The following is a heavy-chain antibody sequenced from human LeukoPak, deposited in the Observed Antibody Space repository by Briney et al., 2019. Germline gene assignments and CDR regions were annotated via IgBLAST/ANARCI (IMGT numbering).Heavy chain of an antibody. CDR3: ARAFTGYCNGGTCYSDN. CDR1: GFTFSYYG. CDR2: ISYDASNI. J-gene: IGHJ4*02. Sequence: GRSLRLSCAASGFTFSYYGIHWFRQAPGKGLEWMALISYDASNIYYADSVRGRFTISKDNSKNTLYLQMNSLRAEDTAVYYCARAFTGYCNGGTCYSDNWGQGTLVTVSS. V-gene: IGHV3-30*03. D-gene: IGHD2-15*01.